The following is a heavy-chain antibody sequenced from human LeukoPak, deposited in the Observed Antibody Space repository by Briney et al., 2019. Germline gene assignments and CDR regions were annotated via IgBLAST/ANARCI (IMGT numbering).Heavy chain of an antibody. CDR3: AREESMRGYFGFDY. Sequence: SVKVSCKASGGTLSSYAISWVRQAPGQGLGWMGGIIPIFGTANYAQKFQGRVTITADESTSTAYMELSSLRSEDTAVYYCAREESMRGYFGFDYWGQGTLVTVSS. D-gene: IGHD5-12*01. J-gene: IGHJ4*02. CDR1: GGTLSSYA. CDR2: IIPIFGTA. V-gene: IGHV1-69*13.